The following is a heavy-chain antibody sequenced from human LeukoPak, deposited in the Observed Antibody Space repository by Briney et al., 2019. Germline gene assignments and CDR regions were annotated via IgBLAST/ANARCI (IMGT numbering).Heavy chain of an antibody. V-gene: IGHV3-48*03. CDR1: GFTFSSFE. J-gene: IGHJ4*02. CDR2: ISSGGSTR. D-gene: IGHD2-15*01. Sequence: GGSLRLSCAASGFTFSSFEMNWVRQAPGKGLEWVSYISSGGSTRYYADSVKGRFTISRDSAKNSLYLQMKSLRAEDTAVYYCAREGGWTFDYWGQGTLVTVSS. CDR3: AREGGWTFDY.